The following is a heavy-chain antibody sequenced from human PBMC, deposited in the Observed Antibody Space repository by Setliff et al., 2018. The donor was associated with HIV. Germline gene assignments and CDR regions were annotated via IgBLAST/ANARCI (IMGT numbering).Heavy chain of an antibody. CDR1: GGSTTSADYY. V-gene: IGHV4-61*02. CDR2: FSVPGTT. J-gene: IGHJ6*02. Sequence: ASETLSLTCTVSGGSTTSADYYWTWIRQPAGKGLEWIGRFSVPGTTNYGPSFKSRLTIWVDMSKNQFSLKLTSVTAADTAVYYCARRKGGYGLDVWGQGTTVTVSS. CDR3: ARRKGGYGLDV. D-gene: IGHD3-16*01.